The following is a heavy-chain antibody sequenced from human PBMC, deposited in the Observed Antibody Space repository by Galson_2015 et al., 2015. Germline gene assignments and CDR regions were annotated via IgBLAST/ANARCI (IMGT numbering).Heavy chain of an antibody. CDR1: GFTFDDYA. CDR3: AKERGPYSSGWSIDY. CDR2: IIWNSGNI. Sequence: SLRLSCAASGFTFDDYAMHWVRQAPGKALEWVSGIIWNSGNIGYADSVKGRFTISRDNAKNSLYLQMNSLRADDTALYYCAKERGPYSSGWSIDYWGQGTLVTVSS. V-gene: IGHV3-9*01. J-gene: IGHJ4*02. D-gene: IGHD6-19*01.